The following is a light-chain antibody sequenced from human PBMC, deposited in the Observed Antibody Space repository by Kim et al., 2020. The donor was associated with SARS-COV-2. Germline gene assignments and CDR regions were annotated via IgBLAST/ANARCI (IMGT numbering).Light chain of an antibody. CDR1: QSVSGSS. CDR3: QQYGRPPIT. V-gene: IGKV3-20*01. Sequence: SPGERAHLSCRASQSVSGSSLAWYQQKPGQTPRLLIYGASTRASGIPDRFSASESGSDFTLTISRLEPEDFAVYYCQQYGRPPITFGQGTRLEIK. CDR2: GAS. J-gene: IGKJ5*01.